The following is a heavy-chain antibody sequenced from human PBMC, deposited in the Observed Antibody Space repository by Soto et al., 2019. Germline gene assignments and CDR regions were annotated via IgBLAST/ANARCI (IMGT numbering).Heavy chain of an antibody. V-gene: IGHV4-4*07. J-gene: IGHJ6*02. D-gene: IGHD2-15*01. CDR1: GGSITSFY. CDR3: ARDGGYCSGGSCYSHYYYAMDV. CDR2: IYTSEST. Sequence: SETLSLTCTVSGGSITSFYCSWIRQPAGKGLEWIGRIYTSESTNYNPSLKSRVTMSVDTSKNQFSLNLNSVTAADTAVYYCARDGGYCSGGSCYSHYYYAMDVWGQGTTVTVSS.